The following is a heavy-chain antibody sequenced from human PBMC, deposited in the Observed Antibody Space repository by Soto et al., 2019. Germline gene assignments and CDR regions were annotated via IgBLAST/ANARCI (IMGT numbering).Heavy chain of an antibody. J-gene: IGHJ1*01. CDR3: ARTSRGHCSGGSCYAKYFQH. V-gene: IGHV4-34*01. Sequence: QVQLQQWGAGLLKPSETLSLTCAVYGVSFSGYYWSWIRQPPGKVLEWIGEIHHSGSTNYNPSLKSRVTISVDTSKNQFSLKLSSVTAADTAVYYCARTSRGHCSGGSCYAKYFQHWGQGTLVTVSS. CDR2: IHHSGST. CDR1: GVSFSGYY. D-gene: IGHD2-15*01.